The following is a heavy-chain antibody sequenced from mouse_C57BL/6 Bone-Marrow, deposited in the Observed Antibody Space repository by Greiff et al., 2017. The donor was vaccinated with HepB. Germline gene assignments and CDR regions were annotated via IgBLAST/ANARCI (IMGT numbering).Heavy chain of an antibody. V-gene: IGHV1-81*01. CDR3: ARGRWYFDY. D-gene: IGHD1-1*01. Sequence: VKLMESGAELARPGASVKLSCKASGYTFTSYGISWVKQRTGQGLEWIGEIYPRSGNTYYNEKFKGKATLTADKSSSTAYMELRSLTSEDSAVYFCARGRWYFDYWGQGTTLTVSS. CDR2: IYPRSGNT. CDR1: GYTFTSYG. J-gene: IGHJ2*01.